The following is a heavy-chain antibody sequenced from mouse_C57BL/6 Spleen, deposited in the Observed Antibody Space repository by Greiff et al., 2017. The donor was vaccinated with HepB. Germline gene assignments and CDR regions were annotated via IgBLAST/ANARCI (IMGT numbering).Heavy chain of an antibody. V-gene: IGHV1-15*01. Sequence: QVQLKQSGAELVRPGASVTLSCKASGYTFTDYEMHWVKQTPVHGLEWIGAIDPETGGTAYNQKFKGKAILTADKSSSTAYMELRSLTSEDSAVYYCTQYGSSYGFAYWGQGTLVTVSA. CDR3: TQYGSSYGFAY. J-gene: IGHJ3*01. D-gene: IGHD1-1*01. CDR1: GYTFTDYE. CDR2: IDPETGGT.